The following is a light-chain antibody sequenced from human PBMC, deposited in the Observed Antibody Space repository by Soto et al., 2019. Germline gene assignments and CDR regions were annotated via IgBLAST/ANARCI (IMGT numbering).Light chain of an antibody. J-gene: IGLJ2*01. Sequence: QSALTQPASVSGSPGQSITISCTGTSSDVGSYNLVSWYQQHPGKAPKLMIYEVSNRPSGVSNRFSGSKSGNTASLTISGLQADDEAEYYCCSYAGSTNVVFGGGTKLTGL. CDR2: EVS. CDR1: SSDVGSYNL. V-gene: IGLV2-23*02. CDR3: CSYAGSTNVV.